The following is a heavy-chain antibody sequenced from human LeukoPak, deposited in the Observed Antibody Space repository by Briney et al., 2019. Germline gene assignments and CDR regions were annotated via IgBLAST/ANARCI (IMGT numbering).Heavy chain of an antibody. D-gene: IGHD3-16*01. V-gene: IGHV4-39*01. CDR2: IYYSGST. CDR3: ARSYYDYVWGSPTCFDY. CDR1: GGSISSSSYY. Sequence: PSETLSLTCTVSGGSISSSSYYWGWIRQPPGKGLEWIGSIYYSGSTYYNPSLKSRVTIYVDTSKNQFSLKLSSVTAADTAVYYCARSYYDYVWGSPTCFDYWGQGTLVTVSS. J-gene: IGHJ4*02.